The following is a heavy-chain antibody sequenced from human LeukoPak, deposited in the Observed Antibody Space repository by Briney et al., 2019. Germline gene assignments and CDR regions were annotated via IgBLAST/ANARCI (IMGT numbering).Heavy chain of an antibody. D-gene: IGHD3-22*01. V-gene: IGHV1-46*02. CDR1: GHTFNSYF. CDR3: ATTDGGYYSRFY. J-gene: IGHJ4*02. CDR2: INPSAGTT. Sequence: ASAKVSCKASGHTFNSYFIHWVRQAPGQGLEWMGIINPSAGTTSYAQKFQGRVTMTRDTSTNTVYMDLTSLTPEDTAVYYCATTDGGYYSRFYWGQGTLVTVSS.